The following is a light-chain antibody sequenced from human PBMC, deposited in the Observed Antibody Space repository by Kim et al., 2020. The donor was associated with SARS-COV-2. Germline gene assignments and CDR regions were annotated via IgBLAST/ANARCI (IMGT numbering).Light chain of an antibody. Sequence: VSPEQTASITCSGDKLGNKYACWYQQKPGQSPVLVIYQDSKRPSGIPERFSGSNSGNTATLTISGTQAMDEADYYCQAWDSSTVVFGGGTQLTVL. CDR3: QAWDSSTVV. CDR2: QDS. CDR1: KLGNKY. J-gene: IGLJ2*01. V-gene: IGLV3-1*01.